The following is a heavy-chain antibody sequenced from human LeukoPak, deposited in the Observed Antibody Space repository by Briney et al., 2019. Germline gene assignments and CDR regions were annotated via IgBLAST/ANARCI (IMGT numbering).Heavy chain of an antibody. V-gene: IGHV4-4*02. CDR3: ARSVSGSYSAFDI. J-gene: IGHJ3*02. CDR1: GGSLGISNW. Sequence: SGTLSLTCGVSGGSLGISNWWSWVRQPPGKGLEWIGEIYQNGNTNYSPSLKSRVTISVDNSKNQFSLNLYFVTAADTAVYYCARSVSGSYSAFDIWGQGTMVTVSS. CDR2: IYQNGNT. D-gene: IGHD1-26*01.